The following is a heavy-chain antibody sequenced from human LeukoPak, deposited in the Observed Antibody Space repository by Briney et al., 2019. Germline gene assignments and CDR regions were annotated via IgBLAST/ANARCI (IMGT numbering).Heavy chain of an antibody. J-gene: IGHJ3*02. CDR2: IYYSGST. CDR3: ARGGYSGYEGGAFDI. V-gene: IGHV4-59*01. D-gene: IGHD5-12*01. CDR1: NGSMTNNY. Sequence: SETLSLTCTVSNGSMTNNYWSWIRQPPGKGLEWIGYIYYSGSTNYNPSLKSRVTISVDTSKNQFSLKLSSVTAADTAVYYCARGGYSGYEGGAFDIWGQGTMVTVSS.